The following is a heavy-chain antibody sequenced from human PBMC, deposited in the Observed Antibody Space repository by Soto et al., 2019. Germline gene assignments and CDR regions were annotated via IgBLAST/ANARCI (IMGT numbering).Heavy chain of an antibody. CDR2: IYYSGST. J-gene: IGHJ4*02. CDR3: ARGVFYYDSSGPNDY. V-gene: IGHV4-30-4*01. Sequence: SETLSLTCAVSSGSISSGDYYWSWIRQPPGKGLEWIGYIYYSGSTYYNPSLKSRVTISVDTSKNQFSLKLSSVTAADTAVYYCARGVFYYDSSGPNDYLGQGNLVTVSS. CDR1: SGSISSGDYY. D-gene: IGHD3-22*01.